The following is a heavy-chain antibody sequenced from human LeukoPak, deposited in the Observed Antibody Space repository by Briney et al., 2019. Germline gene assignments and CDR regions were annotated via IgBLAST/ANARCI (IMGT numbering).Heavy chain of an antibody. CDR1: GGPLSSSNC. D-gene: IGHD3-10*01. Sequence: SETLSLTCAVPGGPLSSSNCWRWVRRPPGRAGEGIGDIYHSGCANYHPSLKSRVTLSVDKFQKQVSLELDSVTTADTAVYLCASTWFGEDNLCDPWGQGTVLTVST. J-gene: IGHJ5*02. CDR3: ASTWFGEDNLCDP. V-gene: IGHV4-4*02. CDR2: IYHSGCA.